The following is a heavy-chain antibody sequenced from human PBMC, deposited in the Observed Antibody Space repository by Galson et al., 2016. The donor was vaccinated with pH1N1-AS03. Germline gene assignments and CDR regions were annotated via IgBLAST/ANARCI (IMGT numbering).Heavy chain of an antibody. V-gene: IGHV3-48*03. Sequence: SLRLSCAASGFTFGSNGMSWVRQARGKGLEWVAFVNTRGDTIHYADSLKGRFTISRDNAKNGLYLQMNSLRAEDSGLYYCVRTWLTNSFDFWGQGTLVTVSS. CDR2: VNTRGDTI. J-gene: IGHJ3*01. CDR1: GFTFGSNG. CDR3: VRTWLTNSFDF. D-gene: IGHD6-13*01.